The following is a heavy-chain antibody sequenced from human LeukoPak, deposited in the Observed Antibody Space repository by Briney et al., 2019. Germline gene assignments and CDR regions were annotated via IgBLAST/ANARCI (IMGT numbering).Heavy chain of an antibody. CDR1: EFTFNNYA. CDR2: ISGNGGKT. CDR3: AREKLSSGFFDY. V-gene: IGHV3-23*01. Sequence: GGSLRLSCAASEFTFNNYAMSWVRQVPGKGLEWVSAISGNGGKTYYADSVKGRFTISRDNSKSTLYLQMNSLRAEDTAIYYCAREKLSSGFFDYWGQGTLVTVSS. J-gene: IGHJ4*02. D-gene: IGHD5-12*01.